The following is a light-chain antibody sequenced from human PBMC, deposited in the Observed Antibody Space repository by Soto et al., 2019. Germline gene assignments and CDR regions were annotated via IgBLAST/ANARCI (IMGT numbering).Light chain of an antibody. J-gene: IGKJ4*01. CDR1: QGFSSSF. CDR3: QQRSDWPST. V-gene: IGKV3D-11*01. CDR2: GAS. Sequence: EIVLTQSPATLSLSPGERAAHYCRASQGFSSSFLAWYQHRPGQAPRLLIFGASSRATGIPARFIGSGSGTDFTLTITSLEPEDFAVYYCQQRSDWPSTFGGGTKVDIK.